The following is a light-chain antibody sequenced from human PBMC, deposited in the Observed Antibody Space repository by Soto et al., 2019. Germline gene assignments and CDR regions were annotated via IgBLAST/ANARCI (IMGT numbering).Light chain of an antibody. J-gene: IGKJ5*01. CDR3: QQGNTFPIT. CDR1: QVVRNH. CDR2: DAS. Sequence: DIPMTQSPSYVSASLGDSVTITCRASQVVRNHVAWYQQKPGKAPVLLIFDASTLQTGVPSRFSGGGSGTDFTLTISGLQPEDFGTYYCQQGNTFPITFGQGTRLDI. V-gene: IGKV1-12*01.